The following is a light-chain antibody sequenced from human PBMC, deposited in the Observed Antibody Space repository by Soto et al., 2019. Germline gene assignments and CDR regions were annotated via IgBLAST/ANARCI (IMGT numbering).Light chain of an antibody. Sequence: EIVMTQSPDTLSVSQGERATLSCRASQRVSSNLAWYQQKPGQAPRLLIYGASPRAPGIPARFSGSGSGTDFTLTISRLQSEDFAVYYCHQYNDWPPYTFGQGTKLEIK. CDR3: HQYNDWPPYT. CDR1: QRVSSN. J-gene: IGKJ2*01. V-gene: IGKV3-15*01. CDR2: GAS.